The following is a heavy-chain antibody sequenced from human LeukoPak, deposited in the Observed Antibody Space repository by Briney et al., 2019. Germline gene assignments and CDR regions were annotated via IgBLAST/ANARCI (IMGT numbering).Heavy chain of an antibody. CDR3: ARRRDGYKQYYFDY. CDR2: IFYSGST. Sequence: SETLSLTCAVYGGSFSGYYWSWIRQPPGKGLEWLGSIFYSGSTYYSPSLKSRVTISVDTSKNQFSLRLSSVTAADTAVYYCARRRDGYKQYYFDYWGQGTLVTVSS. D-gene: IGHD5-24*01. CDR1: GGSFSGYY. J-gene: IGHJ4*02. V-gene: IGHV4-34*12.